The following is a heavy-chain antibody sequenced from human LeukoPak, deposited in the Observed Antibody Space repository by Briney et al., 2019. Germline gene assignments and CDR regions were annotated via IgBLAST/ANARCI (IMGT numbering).Heavy chain of an antibody. CDR3: AKDKSSLYYYYMDV. J-gene: IGHJ6*03. CDR2: IKQDGSEK. CDR1: GFTFSSYW. Sequence: GGSLRLSCAASGFTFSSYWMSWVRQAPGKGLGWVANIKQDGSEKYYVDSVKGRFTISRDNAKNSLYLQMNSLRAEDAAVYYCAKDKSSLYYYYMDVWGKGTTVTVSS. V-gene: IGHV3-7*04. D-gene: IGHD6-19*01.